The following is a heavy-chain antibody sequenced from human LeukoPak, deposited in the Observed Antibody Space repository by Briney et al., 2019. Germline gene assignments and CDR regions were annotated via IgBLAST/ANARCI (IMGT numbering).Heavy chain of an antibody. J-gene: IGHJ4*02. V-gene: IGHV4-39*01. Sequence: SETLSLTCTVSGGSISSSSYSWVWIRQPPGKGLEWTGSIYYSGSTFYNPSLNSRVTVSVDTSKNQFSLKLSSVTAADTAVYYCARQGSGRSSDYWGQGTLVTVSS. CDR3: ARQGSGRSSDY. D-gene: IGHD1-26*01. CDR2: IYYSGST. CDR1: GGSISSSSYS.